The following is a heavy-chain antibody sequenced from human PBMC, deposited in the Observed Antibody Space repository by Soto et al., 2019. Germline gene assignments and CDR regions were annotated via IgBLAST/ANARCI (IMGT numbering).Heavy chain of an antibody. CDR2: ITPVFGTA. CDR1: ADTFNSYS. V-gene: IGHV1-69*01. D-gene: IGHD4-17*01. Sequence: QVQLVQSGAEVKKPGSSVKVSCKASADTFNSYSLSWLRQAPGQRLAWMGGITPVFGTADYAQSFEDRLTITADDSTSTVYMEVSSLRSDDTAVYYCARSLEGTTVTNWFDPWGQGALVTVSS. CDR3: ARSLEGTTVTNWFDP. J-gene: IGHJ5*02.